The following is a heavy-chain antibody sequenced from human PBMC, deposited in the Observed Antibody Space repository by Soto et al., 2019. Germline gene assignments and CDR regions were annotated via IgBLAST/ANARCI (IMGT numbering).Heavy chain of an antibody. V-gene: IGHV4-4*02. J-gene: IGHJ4*02. Sequence: QVQLQESGPGLVKPSGTLSLTCAVSGGSISSSNWWSWVRQPPGKGLEWIEEIYHSGSTNYNPSLRMRVTISLAEAENQCSLNLGSVNAGYTALCYCARGSRGSWYICWGQGPLVTGSA. D-gene: IGHD6-13*01. CDR1: GGSISSSNW. CDR2: IYHSGST. CDR3: ARGSRGSWYIC.